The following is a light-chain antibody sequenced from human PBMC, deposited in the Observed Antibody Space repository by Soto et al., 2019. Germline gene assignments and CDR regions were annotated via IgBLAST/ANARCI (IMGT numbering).Light chain of an antibody. CDR2: AES. V-gene: IGKV3-15*01. J-gene: IGKJ1*01. CDR1: QSVRNN. CDR3: QQYNKWPPWT. Sequence: EIVMTQSPATLSVSPGEGATLSCRASQSVRNNLAWYQQRPGLPPRLLIYAESTRATGIPARFSGNGSETEFTLTIDSLQSEDYALYYCQQYNKWPPWTFGQGTKVDIK.